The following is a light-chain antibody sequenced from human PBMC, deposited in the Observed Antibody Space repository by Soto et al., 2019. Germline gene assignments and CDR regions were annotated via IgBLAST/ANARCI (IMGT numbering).Light chain of an antibody. J-gene: IGLJ2*01. CDR2: SNN. CDR3: EAWDDSLNGVV. CDR1: SSNIGSNN. Sequence: QSVLTQTPSASGTPGQRVNISCSGSSSNIGSNNVNWYQQLPGTPPKLLIYSNNQRPSGVPDRFSGSKSGTSASLAISGLQSEDEADYYCEAWDDSLNGVVFGGGTKLTVL. V-gene: IGLV1-44*01.